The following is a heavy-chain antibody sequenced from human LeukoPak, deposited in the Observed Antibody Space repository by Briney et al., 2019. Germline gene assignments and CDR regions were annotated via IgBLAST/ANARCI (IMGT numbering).Heavy chain of an antibody. CDR1: GGSISSYY. V-gene: IGHV4-4*09. CDR3: ARRDSGSYSYFDY. D-gene: IGHD1-26*01. CDR2: IYTSGYT. J-gene: IGHJ4*02. Sequence: SETLSLTCTVSGGSISSYYWSWIRQPPGKGLEWIGYIYTSGYTIYNPSLKSRVTISLDTSKYQFSLTLSSVTAADTAVYYCARRDSGSYSYFDYWGQGTLVTVSS.